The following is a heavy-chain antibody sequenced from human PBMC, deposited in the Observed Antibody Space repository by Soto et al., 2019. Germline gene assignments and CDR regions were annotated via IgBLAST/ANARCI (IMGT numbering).Heavy chain of an antibody. CDR1: EFTFSIYS. J-gene: IGHJ4*02. CDR3: ARSPGRDGYNPFDY. D-gene: IGHD5-12*01. CDR2: ISSSSDYI. Sequence: GGSLRLSCAASEFTFSIYSMNWVRQAPGKGLEWISAISSSSDYIYYADSVKGRFTISRDNAKNSLYLQLNSLRAEDTAVYYCARSPGRDGYNPFDYWGQGTLVTVSS. V-gene: IGHV3-21*03.